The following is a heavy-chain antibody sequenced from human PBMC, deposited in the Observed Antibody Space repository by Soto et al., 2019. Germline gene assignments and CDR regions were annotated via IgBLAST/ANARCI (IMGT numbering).Heavy chain of an antibody. V-gene: IGHV1-69*01. CDR2: IIPTFGTG. D-gene: IGHD3-10*01. J-gene: IGHJ6*02. Sequence: QVLLAQSGPEVKKPGSSVKVSCKASGGTFNNYAINWVRQAPGTGLEWMGGIIPTFGTGTHAPKFQGRVTITADESTTPAYMELNRLRSEDTAIYYCASFDGTLVRGGRSSPYEMDVWGQWTKVIVSS. CDR1: GGTFNNYA. CDR3: ASFDGTLVRGGRSSPYEMDV.